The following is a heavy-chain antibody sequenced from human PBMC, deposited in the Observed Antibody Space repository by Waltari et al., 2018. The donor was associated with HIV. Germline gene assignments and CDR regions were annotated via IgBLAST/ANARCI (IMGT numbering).Heavy chain of an antibody. CDR2: IYSGGNT. V-gene: IGHV3-53*02. CDR3: ARGRMTTVIGGLGFDY. J-gene: IGHJ4*02. Sequence: EVQLVETGGGLIQPGGSLRLSCAASGFTVRSTYMSWVRQAPGKGLEWVSVIYSGGNTYYADSVKGRFTISRDNSKNTLYLQMNNLRAEDTAVYYCARGRMTTVIGGLGFDYWGQGTLVTVSS. D-gene: IGHD4-4*01. CDR1: GFTVRSTY.